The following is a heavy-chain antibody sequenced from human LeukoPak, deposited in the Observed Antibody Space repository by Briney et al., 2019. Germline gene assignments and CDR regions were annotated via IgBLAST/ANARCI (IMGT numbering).Heavy chain of an antibody. Sequence: PGGSLRLSCAASGFTFSSYEMNWVRQAPGKGLEWVSYISSSGSTIYYADSVKGRFTISRDNAKNSLFLQMNGLRAEDTAAYYCARGPFPYYYDSSGYRKRAFDIWGQGTMVTASS. CDR1: GFTFSSYE. CDR3: ARGPFPYYYDSSGYRKRAFDI. J-gene: IGHJ3*02. D-gene: IGHD3-22*01. V-gene: IGHV3-48*03. CDR2: ISSSGSTI.